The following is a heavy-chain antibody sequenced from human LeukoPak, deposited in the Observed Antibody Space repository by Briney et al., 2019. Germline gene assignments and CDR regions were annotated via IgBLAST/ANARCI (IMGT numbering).Heavy chain of an antibody. J-gene: IGHJ4*02. CDR3: ARDPSGYDYFDY. CDR2: IRQDGSDK. Sequence: PGGSLRLSCAASGFTFYNYWMSWVRQAPGKGLEGVARIRQDGSDKNYVDSVKGRFTISRDNAKSSLYLQMNSLRAEDTALYYCARDPSGYDYFDYWGQGNLVTVSS. CDR1: GFTFYNYW. D-gene: IGHD5-12*01. V-gene: IGHV3-7*05.